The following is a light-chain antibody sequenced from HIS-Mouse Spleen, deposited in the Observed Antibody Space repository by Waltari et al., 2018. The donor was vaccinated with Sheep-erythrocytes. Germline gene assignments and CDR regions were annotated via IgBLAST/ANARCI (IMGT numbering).Light chain of an antibody. CDR2: EGS. CDR3: CSYAGSSTPWV. Sequence: QSALTQPASVSGSPGQSITIPCTGTSSDVGSYNLVPWYQQHPGKAPKLMIYEGSKRTSGVSNRFSGSKSGNTASLTISGLQAEDEADYYCCSYAGSSTPWVFGGGTKLTVL. J-gene: IGLJ3*02. V-gene: IGLV2-23*01. CDR1: SSDVGSYNL.